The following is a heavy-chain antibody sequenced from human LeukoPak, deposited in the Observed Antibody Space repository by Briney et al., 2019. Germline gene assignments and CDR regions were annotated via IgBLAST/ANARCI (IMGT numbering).Heavy chain of an antibody. CDR1: GFTFSTFW. V-gene: IGHV3-7*01. CDR2: IKEDGSEK. Sequence: QPGGSLRLSCAASGFTFSTFWMSWVRQAPGKGLEWVANIKEDGSEKYYVDSMKGRFTVSRDNAKNSLYLQMDSLRAEDTAVCYCARGGTFVSDYWGQGTLVTVSS. D-gene: IGHD1-1*01. J-gene: IGHJ4*02. CDR3: ARGGTFVSDY.